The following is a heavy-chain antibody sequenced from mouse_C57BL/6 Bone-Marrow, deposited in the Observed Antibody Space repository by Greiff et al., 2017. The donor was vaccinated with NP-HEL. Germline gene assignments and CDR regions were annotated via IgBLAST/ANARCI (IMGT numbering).Heavy chain of an antibody. CDR3: ARGMDYGSSTYFDY. CDR2: IYPGDGDT. D-gene: IGHD1-1*01. J-gene: IGHJ2*01. CDR1: GYAFSSYW. Sequence: QVQLQQSGAELVKPGASVKISCKASGYAFSSYWMNWVKQRPGKGLEWIGQIYPGDGDTNYNGKFKGKATLTADKSSSTAYMQLSSLTSEDSAVYFCARGMDYGSSTYFDYWGQGTTLTVSS. V-gene: IGHV1-80*01.